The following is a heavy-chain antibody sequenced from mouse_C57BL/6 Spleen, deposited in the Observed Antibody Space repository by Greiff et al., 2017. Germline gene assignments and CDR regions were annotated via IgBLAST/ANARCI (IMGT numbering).Heavy chain of an antibody. CDR3: ARGGTTVVAGGLSMDD. CDR1: GYTFTSYW. J-gene: IGHJ4*01. V-gene: IGHV1-64*01. CDR2: IHPNSGST. D-gene: IGHD1-1*01. Sequence: VQLQQPGAELVKPGASVKLSCKASGYTFTSYWMHWVKQRPGQGLEWIGMIHPNSGSTNYHEKFKSKATLTVDKSSSTAYMQLSSLTSEDSAVYYCARGGTTVVAGGLSMDDWGQGTSVTVSS.